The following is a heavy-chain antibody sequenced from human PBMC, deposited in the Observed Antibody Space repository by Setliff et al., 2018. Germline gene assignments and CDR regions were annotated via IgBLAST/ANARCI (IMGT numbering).Heavy chain of an antibody. CDR2: IYPGDSIT. V-gene: IGHV5-51*01. D-gene: IGHD3-10*01. Sequence: PGESLKISCKGSGYSFSTCWIGWVRQMPGKGLEWMGIIYPGDSITRYSPSFQGQVTISVDKFINTAYLQWSSLRASDTAIYYCARHPYYYGSGTYLDNNNRWFDPWGQGTQVTVSS. CDR1: GYSFSTCW. J-gene: IGHJ5*02. CDR3: ARHPYYYGSGTYLDNNNRWFDP.